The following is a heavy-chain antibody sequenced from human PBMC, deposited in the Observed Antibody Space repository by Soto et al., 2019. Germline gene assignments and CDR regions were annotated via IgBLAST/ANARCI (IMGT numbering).Heavy chain of an antibody. CDR1: GFTFSIYT. J-gene: IGHJ4*02. D-gene: IGHD1-26*01. V-gene: IGHV3-23*01. Sequence: EVQLLESGGGLVQPAGSLRLSCAASGFTFSIYTMSWFRQAPGKGLEWVSSIYGNGRSTFYSASVKGRFTISIDNSGNTVYLQMSSLRAEDTAIYYCAKDFTPDSRWDIDYWGQGSLVTVSS. CDR2: IYGNGRST. CDR3: AKDFTPDSRWDIDY.